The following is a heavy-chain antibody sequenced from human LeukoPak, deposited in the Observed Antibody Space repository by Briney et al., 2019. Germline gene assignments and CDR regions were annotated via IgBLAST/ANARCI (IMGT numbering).Heavy chain of an antibody. CDR1: GGSISSYY. CDR3: AREYYYDNTAYYFDY. D-gene: IGHD3-22*01. CDR2: IYYSGST. Sequence: SETLSLTCTVSGGSISSYYWSWIRQHPGKRLEWIGYIYYSGSTYYNPSLKSRVTISVDTSENQFSLKLSSVTAADTAVYYCAREYYYDNTAYYFDYWGQGTLVTVSS. V-gene: IGHV4-59*06. J-gene: IGHJ4*02.